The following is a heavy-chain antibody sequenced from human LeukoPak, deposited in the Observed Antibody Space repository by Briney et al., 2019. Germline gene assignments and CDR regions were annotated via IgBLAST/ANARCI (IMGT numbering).Heavy chain of an antibody. J-gene: IGHJ5*02. CDR2: IYYSGST. D-gene: IGHD5-18*01. CDR3: ATGGYSYGGNWFDP. Sequence: PSETLSLTCTVSGGSISSGDYYWSWIRQPPGKGLEWIGYIYYSGSTYYNPSLKSRVTISVDTSKNQFSLKLSSVTAADTAVYYCATGGYSYGGNWFDPWGQGTLVTVSS. V-gene: IGHV4-30-4*01. CDR1: GGSISSGDYY.